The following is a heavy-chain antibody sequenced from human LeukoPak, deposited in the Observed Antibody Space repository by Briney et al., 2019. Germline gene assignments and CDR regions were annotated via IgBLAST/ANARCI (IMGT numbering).Heavy chain of an antibody. CDR1: GFTFSTYW. CDR2: IKDDGST. CDR3: AREEGWELLRAFDI. V-gene: IGHV3-74*01. J-gene: IGHJ3*02. D-gene: IGHD1-26*01. Sequence: GGSLRLSCAASGFTFSTYWMHWVRQAPGKGLVWVSRIKDDGSTIYADSVKGRFTISRDNAKNTLYLQMNSLRAEDTAVYYCAREEGWELLRAFDIWGQGTMVTVSS.